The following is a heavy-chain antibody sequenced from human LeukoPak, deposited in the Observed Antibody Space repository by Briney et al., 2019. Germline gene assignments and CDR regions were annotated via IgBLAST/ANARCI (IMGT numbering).Heavy chain of an antibody. CDR2: IYYSGST. CDR3: ARDLRGYSGYDYRYFDY. D-gene: IGHD5-12*01. CDR1: GGSISSYY. V-gene: IGHV4-59*01. Sequence: SETLSLTCTVSGGSISSYYWSWIRQPPGKGLERIGYIYYSGSTNYNPSLKSRVTISVDTSKNQFSLKLSSVTAADTAVYYCARDLRGYSGYDYRYFDYWGQGTLVTVSS. J-gene: IGHJ4*02.